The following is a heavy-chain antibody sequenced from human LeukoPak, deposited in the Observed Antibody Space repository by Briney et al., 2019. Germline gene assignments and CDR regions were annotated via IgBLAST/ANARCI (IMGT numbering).Heavy chain of an antibody. CDR3: ARPREGGATPYYFYYMDV. V-gene: IGHV3-11*04. J-gene: IGHJ6*03. D-gene: IGHD1-26*01. Sequence: GRSLRLSCAASGFTFTDYYMSWIRQAPGKGLEWVSYISSSGSTIYYADSVKGRFTISRDNAKNSLYLQMNNLRAEDRAVYYCARPREGGATPYYFYYMDVWGKGTTVTVSS. CDR2: ISSSGSTI. CDR1: GFTFTDYY.